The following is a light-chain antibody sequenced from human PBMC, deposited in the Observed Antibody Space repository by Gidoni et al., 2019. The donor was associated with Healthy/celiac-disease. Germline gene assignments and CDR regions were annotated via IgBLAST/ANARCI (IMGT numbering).Light chain of an antibody. Sequence: DIQLTQSPSFLSASVGDRVTITCRASQGISSDLAWYQQKPGKAPKLLIYAASTLQSGVPSRCSGSGSGTEFTLTISSLQPEDFATYYCQQLNSYLVTFGPGTKVDIK. CDR2: AAS. CDR3: QQLNSYLVT. J-gene: IGKJ3*01. CDR1: QGISSD. V-gene: IGKV1-9*01.